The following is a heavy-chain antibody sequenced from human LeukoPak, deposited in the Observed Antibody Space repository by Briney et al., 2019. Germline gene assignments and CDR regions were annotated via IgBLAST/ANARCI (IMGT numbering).Heavy chain of an antibody. J-gene: IGHJ5*02. D-gene: IGHD6-13*01. CDR3: ARGGSSSWYVFPDISDWFDP. V-gene: IGHV4-30-2*01. CDR1: GGSISSGGYS. CDR2: IYHSGST. Sequence: SQTLSLTCAVSGGSISSGGYSWSWLRQPPGKGLEWIGYIYHSGSTYYNPSLKSRVTISVDRSKNQFSLKLSSVTAADTAVYYCARGGSSSWYVFPDISDWFDPWGQGTLVTVSS.